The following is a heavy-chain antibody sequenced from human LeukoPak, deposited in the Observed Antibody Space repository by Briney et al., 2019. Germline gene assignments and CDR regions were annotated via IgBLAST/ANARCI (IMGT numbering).Heavy chain of an antibody. Sequence: ASVKVSCKTSGYIFTDFYLHWVRQAPGQGLEWMGWISPTNGATSYARRFQGRVNMARDTSTSTSYMELSSLGSDGTAVYYCARSLSVTRGLITTMLGYWGQGTLVTVSS. CDR1: GYIFTDFY. CDR2: ISPTNGAT. D-gene: IGHD3-10*01. V-gene: IGHV1-2*02. CDR3: ARSLSVTRGLITTMLGY. J-gene: IGHJ4*02.